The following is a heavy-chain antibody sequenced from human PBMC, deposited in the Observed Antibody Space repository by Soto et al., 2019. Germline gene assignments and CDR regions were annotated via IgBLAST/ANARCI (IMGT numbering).Heavy chain of an antibody. CDR3: ARHGLKWLRFRDYYYYYMDV. J-gene: IGHJ6*03. CDR1: GGSISSSSYY. D-gene: IGHD5-12*01. Sequence: SETLSLTCTVSGGSISSSSYYWGWIRQPPGKGLEWIGSIYYSGSTYYNPSLKSRVTISVDTSKNQFSLKLSSVTAADTAVYYCARHGLKWLRFRDYYYYYMDVWGKGTTVTVSS. CDR2: IYYSGST. V-gene: IGHV4-39*01.